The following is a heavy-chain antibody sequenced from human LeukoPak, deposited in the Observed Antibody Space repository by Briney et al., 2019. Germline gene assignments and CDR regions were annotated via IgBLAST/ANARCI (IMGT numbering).Heavy chain of an antibody. Sequence: SQTLSLTCTVSGGSINRGYWSWVRQHPGKGLEWIGHIFYSGSTFYNPSLKSRVTIAVHTSRDQFSLQLTSVTAADTAVYYCASGYGSGWFDRWGQGTLVSVS. J-gene: IGHJ5*02. CDR3: ASGYGSGWFDR. CDR2: IFYSGST. V-gene: IGHV4-30-4*08. D-gene: IGHD6-13*01. CDR1: GGSINRGY.